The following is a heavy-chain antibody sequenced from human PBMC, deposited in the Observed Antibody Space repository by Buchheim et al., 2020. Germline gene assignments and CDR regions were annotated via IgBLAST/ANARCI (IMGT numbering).Heavy chain of an antibody. V-gene: IGHV3-33*01. CDR2: IWYDGSNK. J-gene: IGHJ6*02. D-gene: IGHD7-27*01. CDR3: ASDNEVFALGISGMDV. Sequence: QVQLVESGGGVVQPGRSLRLSCAASGFTFSSYGIHWVRQAPGKGLEWVAVIWYDGSNKYYADSVKGRFTISRDNSKNTLYLQMNSLRAEDTAAYYCASDNEVFALGISGMDVWGQGTT. CDR1: GFTFSSYG.